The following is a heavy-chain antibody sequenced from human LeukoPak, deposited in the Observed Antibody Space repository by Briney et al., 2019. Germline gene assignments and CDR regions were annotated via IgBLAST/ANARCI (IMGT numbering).Heavy chain of an antibody. CDR1: GFSFSDYG. V-gene: IGHV3-33*06. J-gene: IGHJ2*01. CDR2: IWYDGSIK. CDR3: VKGFNWYFDL. Sequence: GGSLRLSCAASGFSFSDYGVHWVRQAPGKGLQWVAVIWYDGSIKYYADSVKGRFTISRDNSRNTVYLQMNSLRAEDTAVYYCVKGFNWYFDLWGRGSLVTVSS.